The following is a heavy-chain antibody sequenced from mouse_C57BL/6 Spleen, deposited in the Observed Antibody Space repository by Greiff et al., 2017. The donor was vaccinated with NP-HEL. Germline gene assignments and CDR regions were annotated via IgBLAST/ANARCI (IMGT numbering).Heavy chain of an antibody. CDR1: GFNIKDDY. CDR2: IDPENGDT. V-gene: IGHV14-4*01. D-gene: IGHD4-1*01. CDR3: TTDWSWFAY. Sequence: VQLQQSGAELVRPGASVKLSCTASGFNIKDDYMHWVKQRPEQGLEWIGWIDPENGDTEYASKFQGKATITADTSSNTAYLQLSSLTSEDTAVYYWTTDWSWFAYWGQGTLVTVSA. J-gene: IGHJ3*01.